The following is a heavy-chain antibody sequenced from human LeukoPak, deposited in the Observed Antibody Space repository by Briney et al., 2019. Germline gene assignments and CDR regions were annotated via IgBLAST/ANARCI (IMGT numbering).Heavy chain of an antibody. Sequence: GGSLRLSCAASGFTFSSYEMNWVRQAPGKGLEWVANIKQDGSEKYYVDSVKGRFTISRDNAKNSLYLQMNSLRAEDTAVYYCARDLRVVAVGIAAPKGYWGQGTLVTVSS. J-gene: IGHJ4*02. CDR1: GFTFSSYE. CDR2: IKQDGSEK. V-gene: IGHV3-7*01. D-gene: IGHD6-6*01. CDR3: ARDLRVVAVGIAAPKGY.